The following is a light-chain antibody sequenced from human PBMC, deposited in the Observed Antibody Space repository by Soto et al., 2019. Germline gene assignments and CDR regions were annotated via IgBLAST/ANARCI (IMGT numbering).Light chain of an antibody. J-gene: IGKJ1*01. V-gene: IGKV3-15*01. CDR2: SAS. Sequence: MELSAAALSLKKEQRAAVSCRASQSVSSKLAWYQQRPGQAPRLLIYSASTRATGIPARFSGSGSGTECTVTLSSLQSEDVAVYYCHQDTPLLTWPFGQGSNVAI. CDR3: HQDTPLLTWP. CDR1: QSVSSK.